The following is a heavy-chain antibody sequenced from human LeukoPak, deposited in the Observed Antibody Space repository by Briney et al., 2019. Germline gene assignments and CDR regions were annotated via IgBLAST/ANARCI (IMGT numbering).Heavy chain of an antibody. CDR3: ARHGSMVATPFGN. CDR2: IYSSGST. J-gene: IGHJ4*02. CDR1: GDSIRSYY. D-gene: IGHD5-12*01. Sequence: SETLSLTCTVSGDSIRSYYWSWIRQPPGQGLEWLGYIYSSGSTNYDPSLKSRVTMSVDTSKNHFSLKLTSVTAADTAVYYCARHGSMVATPFGNWGQGTLVTVSS. V-gene: IGHV4-59*08.